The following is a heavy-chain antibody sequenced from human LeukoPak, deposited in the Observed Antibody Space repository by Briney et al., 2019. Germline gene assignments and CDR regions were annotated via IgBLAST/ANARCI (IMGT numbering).Heavy chain of an antibody. D-gene: IGHD3-9*01. Sequence: SETLSLTCTVSGGSISSSSYYWGWIRQPPGKGLEWIGSIYYSGSTYYNPSLKSRVTISVDTSKNQFSLKLSSVTAADTAVYYCARVGRTYFDWLLSHDAFDIWGQGTMVTVS. J-gene: IGHJ3*02. CDR1: GGSISSSSYY. V-gene: IGHV4-39*07. CDR2: IYYSGST. CDR3: ARVGRTYFDWLLSHDAFDI.